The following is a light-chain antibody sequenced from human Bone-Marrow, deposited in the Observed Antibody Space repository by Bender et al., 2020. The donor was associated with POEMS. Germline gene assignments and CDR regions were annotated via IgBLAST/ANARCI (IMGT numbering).Light chain of an antibody. CDR2: EVI. CDR3: CSYAGSDTGV. V-gene: IGLV2-23*02. CDR1: SNNIWTYNL. J-gene: IGLJ3*02. Sequence: QSALTQPASVSGSPGQSITISCTGTSNNIWTYNLVSWYQHHPGKAPKLIIYEVIERPSGVSTRFSGSRSGNTASLTISGLQAEDEADYYCCSYAGSDTGVFGGGTKLTVL.